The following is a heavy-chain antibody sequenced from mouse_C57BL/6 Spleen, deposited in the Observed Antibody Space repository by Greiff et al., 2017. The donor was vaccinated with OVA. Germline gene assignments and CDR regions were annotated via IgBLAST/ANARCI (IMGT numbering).Heavy chain of an antibody. CDR2: INPSNGGT. D-gene: IGHD2-4*01. CDR1: GYTFTSYW. V-gene: IGHV1-53*01. CDR3: ARSGYDYDGLWDFDY. Sequence: VQLQQPGTELVKPGASVKLSCKASGYTFTSYWMHWVKQRPGQGLEWIGNINPSNGGTNYNEKFKSKATLTVDKSSSTAYMQLSSLTSEDSAVYYCARSGYDYDGLWDFDYWGQGTTLTVSS. J-gene: IGHJ2*01.